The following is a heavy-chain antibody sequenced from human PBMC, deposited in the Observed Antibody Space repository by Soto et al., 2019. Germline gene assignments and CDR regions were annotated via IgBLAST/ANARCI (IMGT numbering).Heavy chain of an antibody. Sequence: ASVKLSWEASCYPFTSSGRSWLRQAPGQGHEWIGWISAYNGNTNSAHKLQGRVTMTTDTSTSTAYMELMSLRSDDTAVYYCARDQDYGDSHFEYWGQGTLVTVSS. CDR1: CYPFTSSG. CDR3: ARDQDYGDSHFEY. CDR2: ISAYNGNT. D-gene: IGHD4-17*01. V-gene: IGHV1-18*04. J-gene: IGHJ4*02.